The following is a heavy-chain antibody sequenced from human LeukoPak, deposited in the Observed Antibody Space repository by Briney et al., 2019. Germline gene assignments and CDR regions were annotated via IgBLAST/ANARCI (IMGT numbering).Heavy chain of an antibody. J-gene: IGHJ4*02. Sequence: PGGSLRLSCAASGFTFNNYCMHWVRQVPGKGLVWVSRIKSDGSVSINGDSVKGRVTVSRDNAKSTLYLQMNSLRVDDTAVYYCARDPKLLWFGELHSTVISDYWGQGTLVTVSS. D-gene: IGHD3-10*01. CDR3: ARDPKLLWFGELHSTVISDY. CDR1: GFTFNNYC. CDR2: IKSDGSVS. V-gene: IGHV3-74*01.